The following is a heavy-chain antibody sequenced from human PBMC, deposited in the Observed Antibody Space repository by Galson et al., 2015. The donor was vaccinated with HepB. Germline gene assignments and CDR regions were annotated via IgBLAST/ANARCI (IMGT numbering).Heavy chain of an antibody. V-gene: IGHV4-59*01. D-gene: IGHD3-10*01. CDR3: ARVGYYASGRLDPDAFDF. Sequence: SETLSLTCTVSGGSISRYYWGWIRRPPGKGLEWIGYIYGSESINYNPSLRGRVTISVDTSKNLFSLNLSSVTASDTAVYYGARVGYYASGRLDPDAFDFWGQGTLVTVSS. CDR1: GGSISRYY. CDR2: IYGSESI. J-gene: IGHJ3*01.